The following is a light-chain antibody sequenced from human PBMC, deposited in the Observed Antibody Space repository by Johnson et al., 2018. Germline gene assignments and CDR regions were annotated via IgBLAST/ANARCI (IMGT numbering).Light chain of an antibody. V-gene: IGLV1-51*02. CDR1: SSNIGNNY. Sequence: QSVLTQPPSVSAAPGQKVTISCSGSSSNIGNNYVSWYQQLPGTAPKLLIYENNKRPSGIPDRFSGSKSGTSATLGITGLQTGDEADYYCGTWDSSLSAGNCFRTGSKVTVL. CDR2: ENN. J-gene: IGLJ1*01. CDR3: GTWDSSLSAGNC.